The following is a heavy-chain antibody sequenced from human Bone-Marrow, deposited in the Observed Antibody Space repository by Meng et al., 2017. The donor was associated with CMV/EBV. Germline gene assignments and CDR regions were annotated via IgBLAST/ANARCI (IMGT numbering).Heavy chain of an antibody. V-gene: IGHV3-20*04. D-gene: IGHD6-13*01. CDR1: GFTFDDYG. CDR2: INWNGGST. CDR3: ARTYSLSSWERYFDY. J-gene: IGHJ4*02. Sequence: GESLKISCAASGFTFDDYGMSWVRQAPGKGLEWVSGINWNGGSTGYADSVKGRFTISRDNAKNSLYLQMNSLRAEDTALYYCARTYSLSSWERYFDYWGQGTLVTVSS.